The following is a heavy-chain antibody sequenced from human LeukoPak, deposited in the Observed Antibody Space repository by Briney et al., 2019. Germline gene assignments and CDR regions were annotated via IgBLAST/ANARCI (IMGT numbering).Heavy chain of an antibody. CDR2: INPSGGST. J-gene: IGHJ4*02. D-gene: IGHD2-2*01. V-gene: IGHV1-46*01. Sequence: ASVKVSCKASGYTFTSYYMHWVRQAPGQGLEWMGIINPSGGSTSYAQKFQGRVTISVDTSKNQFSLKLSSVTAADTAVYYCARESRSAFDYWGRGTLVTVSS. CDR1: GYTFTSYY. CDR3: ARESRSAFDY.